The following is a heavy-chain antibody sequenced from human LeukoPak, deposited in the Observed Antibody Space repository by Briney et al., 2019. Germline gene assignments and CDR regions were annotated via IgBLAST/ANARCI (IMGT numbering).Heavy chain of an antibody. Sequence: GGSLRLSCVASGFTFSSYGMHWVRQAPGKGLEWVAVISYDGSYKYYADSVKGRFTISRDNSKNTLSLQMNSLRAEDTAVYYCAKRGTWFGELLFDYWGQGTLVTVSS. J-gene: IGHJ4*02. CDR3: AKRGTWFGELLFDY. CDR1: GFTFSSYG. V-gene: IGHV3-30*18. CDR2: ISYDGSYK. D-gene: IGHD3-10*01.